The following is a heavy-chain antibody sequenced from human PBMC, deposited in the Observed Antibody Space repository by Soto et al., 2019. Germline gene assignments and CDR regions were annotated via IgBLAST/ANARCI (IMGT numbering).Heavy chain of an antibody. CDR3: AKDQGSSWYEIDY. D-gene: IGHD6-13*01. CDR1: GFTFSHYA. J-gene: IGHJ4*02. CDR2: ISGSGGST. V-gene: IGHV3-23*01. Sequence: PGWSLRLSCAASGFTFSHYAVTGVRQAPGKGLEWVSTISGSGGSTYYADSVKGRFTISRDSSKNTLYLQMNSLRAEDTAVYYCAKDQGSSWYEIDYWGQGTLVTVSS.